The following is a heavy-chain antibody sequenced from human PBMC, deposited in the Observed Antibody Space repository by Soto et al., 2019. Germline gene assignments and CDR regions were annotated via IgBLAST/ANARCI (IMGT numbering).Heavy chain of an antibody. Sequence: QVTLKESGPVLVKPTETLTLTCTVSGFSLSNARMGVSWIRQPPGKALEWLAHIFSNDEKSYRTSLKSRLTISKDTSKSQVVLTMTNMDPVDTATYYCARGYGDYDYIWGSYRSGDAFDIWGQGTMVTVSS. CDR2: IFSNDEK. D-gene: IGHD3-16*02. V-gene: IGHV2-26*01. J-gene: IGHJ3*02. CDR3: ARGYGDYDYIWGSYRSGDAFDI. CDR1: GFSLSNARMG.